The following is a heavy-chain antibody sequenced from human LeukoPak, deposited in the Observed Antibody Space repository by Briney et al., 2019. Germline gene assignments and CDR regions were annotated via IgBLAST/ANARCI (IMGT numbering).Heavy chain of an antibody. CDR2: VSNDGRVQ. CDR3: TKEGGPMAVTTERYSFDQ. V-gene: IGHV3-30*18. Sequence: GRSLRLSCAASGFTFSNYGMHWVRQAPGKGREGVAVVSNDGRVQYYADSVKGRFTISRDNSKNTLSPQMNSLRAEDTAVYYCTKEGGPMAVTTERYSFDQWGQGTLVTVSS. CDR1: GFTFSNYG. D-gene: IGHD4-17*01. J-gene: IGHJ4*02.